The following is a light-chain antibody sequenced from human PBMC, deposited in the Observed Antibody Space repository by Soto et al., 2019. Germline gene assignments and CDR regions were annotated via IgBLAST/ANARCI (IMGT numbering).Light chain of an antibody. Sequence: DIQMTQSPSTLSASVGDRVTITCRASQSISSWLAWYQQKPGKAPKLLIYDASSLESGVPSRFSGSGSGTEFTLTISSLQPDDFAPYYCQQYNSYKVTFGGGTKVEIK. CDR1: QSISSW. V-gene: IGKV1-5*01. CDR2: DAS. CDR3: QQYNSYKVT. J-gene: IGKJ4*01.